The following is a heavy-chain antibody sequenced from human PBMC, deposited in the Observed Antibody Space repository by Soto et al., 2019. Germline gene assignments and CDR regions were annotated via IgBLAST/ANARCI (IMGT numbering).Heavy chain of an antibody. V-gene: IGHV1-69*13. CDR1: GYTFTSYY. D-gene: IGHD3-22*01. CDR3: ARDRGPSSGYYPYWFDP. CDR2: IIPIFGTA. J-gene: IGHJ5*02. Sequence: GASVKVSCKASGYTFTSYYISWVRQAPGQGLEWMGEIIPIFGTANYAQKFQGRVTITADESTSTAYMELSSLRSEDTAVYYCARDRGPSSGYYPYWFDPWGQGTLVTVSS.